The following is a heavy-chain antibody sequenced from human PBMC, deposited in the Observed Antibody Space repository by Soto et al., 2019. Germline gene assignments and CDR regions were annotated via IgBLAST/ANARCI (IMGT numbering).Heavy chain of an antibody. J-gene: IGHJ6*02. CDR3: ARDLTYYDFWSGYARRDYGMDV. Sequence: PGGSLRLSCAASGFTFSSYDMHWVRQATGKGLEWVSAIGTAGDTYYPGSVKGRFTISRENAKNSLYLQMNSLRAEDTAVYYCARDLTYYDFWSGYARRDYGMDVWGRGTTVTVSS. CDR2: IGTAGDT. V-gene: IGHV3-13*01. CDR1: GFTFSSYD. D-gene: IGHD3-3*01.